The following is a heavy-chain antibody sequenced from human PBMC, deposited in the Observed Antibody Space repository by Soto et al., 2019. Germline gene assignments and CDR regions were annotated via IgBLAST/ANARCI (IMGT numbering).Heavy chain of an antibody. D-gene: IGHD2-15*01. J-gene: IGHJ6*02. CDR2: INAGNGNT. Sequence: ASVKVSCKASGYTFTSYAMHWVRQAPGQRLEWMGWINAGNGNTKYSQKFQGRVTITRDTSASTAYMELSSLRSEDTAVYYCARDSACSGGSCPYYYYYYGMDFWGQGTTVTVSS. CDR3: ARDSACSGGSCPYYYYYYGMDF. V-gene: IGHV1-3*01. CDR1: GYTFTSYA.